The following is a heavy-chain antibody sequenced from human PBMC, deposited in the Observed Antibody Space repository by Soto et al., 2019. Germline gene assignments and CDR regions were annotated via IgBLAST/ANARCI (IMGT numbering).Heavy chain of an antibody. J-gene: IGHJ4*02. CDR3: ARDDVVVVAATHFDY. Sequence: EVQLVESGGGLVQPGGSLRLSCAASGFTFSSYWMSWVRQAPGKGLEWVANIKQDGSEKYYVDSVKGRFTISRDKAKKSLYLQMNSLRAEDTAVYYCARDDVVVVAATHFDYWGQGTLVTVSS. CDR1: GFTFSSYW. D-gene: IGHD2-15*01. V-gene: IGHV3-7*01. CDR2: IKQDGSEK.